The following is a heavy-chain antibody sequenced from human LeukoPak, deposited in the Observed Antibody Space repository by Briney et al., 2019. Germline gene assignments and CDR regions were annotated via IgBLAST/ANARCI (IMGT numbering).Heavy chain of an antibody. Sequence: GGSLRLSCAASGFTFSDYYMSWIRQAPGKGLEWVSYISSSGSTIYYAGSVKGRFTISRDNAKNSLYLQMNSLRAEDTAVYYCTQILTDAFDIWGQGTMVTVSS. CDR2: ISSSGSTI. CDR3: TQILTDAFDI. V-gene: IGHV3-11*01. J-gene: IGHJ3*02. CDR1: GFTFSDYY. D-gene: IGHD3-9*01.